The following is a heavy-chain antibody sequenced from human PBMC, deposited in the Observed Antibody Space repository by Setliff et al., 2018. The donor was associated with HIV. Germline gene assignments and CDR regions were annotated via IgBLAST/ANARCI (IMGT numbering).Heavy chain of an antibody. J-gene: IGHJ4*01. V-gene: IGHV4-31*11. Sequence: PSETLSLTCAVYGGSLSGYYWSWIRQYPGKGLEWIGYIDYSGSAFYNPSLKSRITISRDTSKNQFSLKMNSVTAADTAVYYCAREGKTALVTKYFDYWGHGKLVTVSS. CDR1: GGSLSGYY. CDR2: IDYSGSA. D-gene: IGHD5-18*01. CDR3: AREGKTALVTKYFDY.